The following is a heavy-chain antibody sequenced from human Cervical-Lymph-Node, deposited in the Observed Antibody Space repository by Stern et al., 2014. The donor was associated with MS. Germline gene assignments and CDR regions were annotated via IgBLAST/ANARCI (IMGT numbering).Heavy chain of an antibody. J-gene: IGHJ6*02. D-gene: IGHD2-2*01. CDR3: TTAGCSSSSCFHYYYGMDV. CDR2: IKSKSDGGTT. V-gene: IGHV3-15*01. Sequence: EDQLVESGGGLVKPGGSLRLSCAASGFTFTNAWMNWVRQSPGKGLEWVGRIKSKSDGGTTDYAAPVKGRFTIPRNDSENTLYVQMNSLKTEDTAVYYCTTAGCSSSSCFHYYYGMDVWGQGTTVTVSS. CDR1: GFTFTNAW.